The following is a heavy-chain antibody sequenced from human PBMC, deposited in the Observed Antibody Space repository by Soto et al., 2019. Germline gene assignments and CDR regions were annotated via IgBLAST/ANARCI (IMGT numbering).Heavy chain of an antibody. CDR3: ARAKFGSGWYVYWFDP. CDR1: GDSVSSNSAA. CDR2: TYHRSRWYN. J-gene: IGHJ5*02. V-gene: IGHV6-1*01. D-gene: IGHD6-19*01. Sequence: SQTLSLTCAISGDSVSSNSAAWNWIRQSPSRGLEWLGRTYHRSRWYNDYAISVKSRITIKPDTSKNQFSLQLNSVTPEDTAVYYCARAKFGSGWYVYWFDPWDQGTLVTVFS.